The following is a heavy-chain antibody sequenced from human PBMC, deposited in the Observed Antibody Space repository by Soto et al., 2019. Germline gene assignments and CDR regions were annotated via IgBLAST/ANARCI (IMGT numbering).Heavy chain of an antibody. Sequence: SETLSLTCTVSGGSISSGGYYWSWIRQHPGKGLEWIGYIYYSGSTYYNPSLKSRVTISVDTSKNQFSLKLSSVTAADTAVYYCERTGERWILGYYFDYWGQGTLVTVSS. J-gene: IGHJ4*02. CDR3: ERTGERWILGYYFDY. D-gene: IGHD2-2*03. CDR2: IYYSGST. CDR1: GGSISSGGYY. V-gene: IGHV4-31*03.